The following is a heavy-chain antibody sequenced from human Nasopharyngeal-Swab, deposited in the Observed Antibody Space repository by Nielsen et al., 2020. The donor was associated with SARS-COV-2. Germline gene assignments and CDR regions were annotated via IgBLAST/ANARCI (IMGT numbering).Heavy chain of an antibody. D-gene: IGHD3-10*01. J-gene: IGHJ6*03. V-gene: IGHV4-4*02. CDR1: GASLSSVQW. CDR2: IYRSGSG. CDR3: ARDLRGMNYMDV. Sequence: SETLSLTCSVSGASLSSVQWWSWVRQSPGKGLEWIGEIYRSGSGNSNPSLKSRVTLSVDKSKNQVSLKLNSVTAADTAVYYCARDLRGMNYMDVWGKGTTVTVSS.